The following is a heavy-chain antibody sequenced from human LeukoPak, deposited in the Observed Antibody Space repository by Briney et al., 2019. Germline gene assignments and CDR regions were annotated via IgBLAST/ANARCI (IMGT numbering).Heavy chain of an antibody. CDR1: GGTFSSYA. CDR3: ARLLGEQQLAAFDY. V-gene: IGHV1-69*04. D-gene: IGHD6-13*01. CDR2: IIPILGIA. Sequence: GASVKVSCKASGGTFSSYAIRWVRQAPGQGLEWMGRIIPILGIANYAQKFQGRVTITADKSTSTAYMELSSLRSEDTAVYYCARLLGEQQLAAFDYWGQGTLVTVSS. J-gene: IGHJ4*02.